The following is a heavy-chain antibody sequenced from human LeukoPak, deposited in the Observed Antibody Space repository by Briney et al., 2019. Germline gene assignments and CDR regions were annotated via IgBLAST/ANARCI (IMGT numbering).Heavy chain of an antibody. CDR3: ARDVYYYDSSGYSDY. V-gene: IGHV4-4*07. J-gene: IGHJ4*02. Sequence: SETLSLTCTVSGGSISSYYWSWLRQPAGKGLEWIGRIYTSGSTNYNPSLKSRVTMSVDTSKNQFSLKLSSVTAADTAIYYCARDVYYYDSSGYSDYWGQGTLVTVSS. CDR2: IYTSGST. CDR1: GGSISSYY. D-gene: IGHD3-22*01.